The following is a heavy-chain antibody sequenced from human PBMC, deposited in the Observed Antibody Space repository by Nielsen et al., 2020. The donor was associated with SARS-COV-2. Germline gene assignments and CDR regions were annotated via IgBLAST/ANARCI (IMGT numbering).Heavy chain of an antibody. D-gene: IGHD2-2*01. V-gene: IGHV3-30*01. Sequence: GRFTISRDNSKNTLFLQMNSLRPEDTAVYFCARDEPTRATATDYWGQGTLVTVS. J-gene: IGHJ4*02. CDR3: ARDEPTRATATDY.